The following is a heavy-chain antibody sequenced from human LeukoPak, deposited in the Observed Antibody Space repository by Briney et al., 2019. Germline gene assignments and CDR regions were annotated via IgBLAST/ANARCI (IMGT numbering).Heavy chain of an antibody. CDR1: GFTFRSYS. J-gene: IGHJ3*02. CDR3: ARDQGHNAFGI. CDR2: ISSSSTYI. Sequence: GGSLRLSCAASGFTFRSYSMNWVRQAPGKGLEWVSSISSSSTYIYYADSVKGRFIISRDNAKNSLYLQMNSLRAEDTAVYYCARDQGHNAFGIWGQGTVVTVSS. V-gene: IGHV3-21*01.